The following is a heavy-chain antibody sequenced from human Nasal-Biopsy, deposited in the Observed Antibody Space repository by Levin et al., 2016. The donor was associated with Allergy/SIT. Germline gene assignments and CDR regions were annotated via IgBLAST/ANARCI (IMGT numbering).Heavy chain of an antibody. CDR1: GYTFTRYY. CDR2: IDPSGGGT. D-gene: IGHD3-10*01. Sequence: ASVKVSCKASGYTFTRYYMHWVRQGPGQGLEWMGIIDPSGGGTTYAQKLQGRITMNRDTSTSTVYMELSSLRSEDTAVYFCASYGSGKHAYFDYWGQGTQVTVSS. J-gene: IGHJ4*02. CDR3: ASYGSGKHAYFDY. V-gene: IGHV1-46*04.